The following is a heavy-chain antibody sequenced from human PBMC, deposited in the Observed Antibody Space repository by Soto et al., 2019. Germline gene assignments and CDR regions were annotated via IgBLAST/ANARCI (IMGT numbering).Heavy chain of an antibody. V-gene: IGHV3-23*01. CDR3: AKGSVLGESNYYYYYGMDV. J-gene: IGHJ6*02. CDR2: ISGSGGST. D-gene: IGHD3-16*01. Sequence: GGSLRLSCAASGFTFSSYAMSWVRQAPGKGLEWVSAISGSGGSTYYADSVMGRFTISRDNSKNTLYLQMNSLRAEDTAVYYCAKGSVLGESNYYYYYGMDVWGQGTTVTVSS. CDR1: GFTFSSYA.